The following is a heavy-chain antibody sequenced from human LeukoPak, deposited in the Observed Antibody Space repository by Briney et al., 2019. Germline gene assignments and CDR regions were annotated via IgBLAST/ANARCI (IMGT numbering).Heavy chain of an antibody. J-gene: IGHJ4*02. CDR1: GYTFTEYD. Sequence: VASVKVSCKASGYTFTEYDINWVRQAAGQGLEWMGWMDPNSGNTGYSQKFQGRVTMTRDTSINTAYMELSSLRSEDTAVYYCARTKKHSTTRDYWGQGTLVGVSS. CDR3: ARTKKHSTTRDY. V-gene: IGHV1-8*01. D-gene: IGHD2/OR15-2a*01. CDR2: MDPNSGNT.